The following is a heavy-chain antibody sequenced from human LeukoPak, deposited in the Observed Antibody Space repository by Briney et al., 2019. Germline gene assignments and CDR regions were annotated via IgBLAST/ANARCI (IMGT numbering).Heavy chain of an antibody. J-gene: IGHJ4*02. CDR2: INHSGST. D-gene: IGHD1-26*01. Sequence: SETLSLTCAVYGGSFSGYYWSWIRQPPGEGLEWFGEINHSGSTDYNPSLKSRVTISVDTSKNQFSLKLSSVTAADTAVYYCARARSGKWGFDYWGQGTLVTVSS. V-gene: IGHV4-34*01. CDR1: GGSFSGYY. CDR3: ARARSGKWGFDY.